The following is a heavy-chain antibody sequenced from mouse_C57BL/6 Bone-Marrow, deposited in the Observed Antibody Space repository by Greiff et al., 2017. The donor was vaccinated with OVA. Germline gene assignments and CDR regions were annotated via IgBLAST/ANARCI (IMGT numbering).Heavy chain of an antibody. J-gene: IGHJ4*01. D-gene: IGHD1-1*01. CDR3: ARGGSGYYAMDY. V-gene: IGHV3-6*01. Sequence: EVQLVESGPGLVKPSQSLSLTCSVTGYSITSGYYWNWIRQFPGNKLEWMGYISYDGSNNYNPSLKNRISITRDTSKNQFFLKLNSVTTEDTATYYCARGGSGYYAMDYWGQGTSVTVSS. CDR2: ISYDGSN. CDR1: GYSITSGYY.